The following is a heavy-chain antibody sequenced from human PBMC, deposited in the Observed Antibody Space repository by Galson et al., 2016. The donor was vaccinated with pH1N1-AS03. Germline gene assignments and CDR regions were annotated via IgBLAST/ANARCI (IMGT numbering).Heavy chain of an antibody. CDR3: ARVDSSTYSDGWVPFDY. CDR1: GLSVAKNY. Sequence: SLRLSCAVSGLSVAKNYMSWVRQAPGKGLEWVSSIYTGVDTFYTDSVRGRFTISRDDSKNTLYLQMNSLRAADTAMYYCARVDSSTYSDGWVPFDYWGKGTTVTVSS. D-gene: IGHD5-24*01. V-gene: IGHV3-53*01. J-gene: IGHJ4*03. CDR2: IYTGVDT.